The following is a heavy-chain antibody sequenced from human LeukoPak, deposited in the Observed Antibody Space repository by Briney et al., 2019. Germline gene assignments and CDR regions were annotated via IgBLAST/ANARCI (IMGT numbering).Heavy chain of an antibody. Sequence: GGSLRLPCAASGFTFSSYSMNWVRQAPGKGLEWVSYISSSSSTIYYADSVKGRFTISRDNAKNSLYLQMNSLRAEDTAVYYCARDQYSRMVAAPFDYWGQGTLVTASS. CDR3: ARDQYSRMVAAPFDY. V-gene: IGHV3-48*01. CDR1: GFTFSSYS. D-gene: IGHD2-15*01. J-gene: IGHJ4*02. CDR2: ISSSSSTI.